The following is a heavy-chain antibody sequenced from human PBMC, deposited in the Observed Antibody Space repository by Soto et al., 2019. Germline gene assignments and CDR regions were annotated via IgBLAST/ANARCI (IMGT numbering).Heavy chain of an antibody. Sequence: SGATLVNPTQTLTLTCTVSGFSLSSRGMGVGWIRQPPGKALEWLALIYWDDDKRYSPSLKSRLTLTKDTSKNQVVLTMTNVDPVDSGTYYCARDSSGYYGMDVWGQGTTVTVSS. CDR2: IYWDDDK. J-gene: IGHJ6*02. D-gene: IGHD6-6*01. CDR1: GFSLSSRGMG. CDR3: ARDSSGYYGMDV. V-gene: IGHV2-5*02.